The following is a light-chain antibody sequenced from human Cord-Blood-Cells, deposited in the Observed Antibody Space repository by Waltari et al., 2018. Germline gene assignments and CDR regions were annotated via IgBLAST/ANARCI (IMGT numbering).Light chain of an antibody. J-gene: IGKJ4*01. CDR3: QQYNNWPLT. Sequence: EIVMTQSPDTLSVSPGERATLSCRASQSVSSNLAWYQQNPGQAPRLLIYGASTIATGIPARFSGSGSGTEFTLTISSLQSEDFAVYYCQQYNNWPLTFGGGTKVEIK. V-gene: IGKV3-15*01. CDR1: QSVSSN. CDR2: GAS.